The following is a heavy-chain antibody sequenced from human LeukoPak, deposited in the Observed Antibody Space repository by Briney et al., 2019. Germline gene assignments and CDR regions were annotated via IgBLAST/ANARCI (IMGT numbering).Heavy chain of an antibody. J-gene: IGHJ6*03. Sequence: ASVKVSCKASGYTFTSYGISWVRQAPGQGLEWMGWISAYNGNTNYAQKLQGRVTMTTDTSTSTAYMELRSLRSDDTAVYYCARTGRYGDFYWYYYHYYMDVWGKGTTVTISS. CDR3: ARTGRYGDFYWYYYHYYMDV. CDR1: GYTFTSYG. CDR2: ISAYNGNT. V-gene: IGHV1-18*01. D-gene: IGHD4-17*01.